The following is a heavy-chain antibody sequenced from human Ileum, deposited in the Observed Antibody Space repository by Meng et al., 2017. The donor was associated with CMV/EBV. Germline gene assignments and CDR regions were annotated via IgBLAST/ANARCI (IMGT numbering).Heavy chain of an antibody. D-gene: IGHD5-24*01. CDR1: GEPLNGFF. CDR3: ASGRLQFTPSALQH. Sequence: QWGDRRLKPSETLSLTCPVPGEPLNGFFCSWIRQPPGRGLEWIGEVNNRGRTNYNPSLKSRLTISIDTSKRQLSLMVTSVTAADSAIYYCASGRLQFTPSALQHWGPGTLVTVSS. V-gene: IGHV4-34*02. CDR2: VNNRGRT. J-gene: IGHJ1*01.